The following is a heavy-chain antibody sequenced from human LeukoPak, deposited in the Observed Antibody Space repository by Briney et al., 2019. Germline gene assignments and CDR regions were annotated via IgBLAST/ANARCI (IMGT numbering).Heavy chain of an antibody. D-gene: IGHD1-14*01. V-gene: IGHV3-74*01. J-gene: IGHJ4*02. CDR3: ARGSNRAFDY. Sequence: GGSLRLSCAASGFTFSSFTIHWARQAPGKGLVWVSRIKSDGTSTTYADSVKGRFTISRDNAKNSLSLQMHSLRDEDTAVYYCARGSNRAFDYWGQGTLVTVSS. CDR2: IKSDGTST. CDR1: GFTFSSFT.